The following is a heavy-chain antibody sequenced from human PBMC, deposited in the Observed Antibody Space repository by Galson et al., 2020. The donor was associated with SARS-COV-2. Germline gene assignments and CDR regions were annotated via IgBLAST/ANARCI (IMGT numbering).Heavy chain of an antibody. CDR3: ARGFIVVVPAVNTLFDY. V-gene: IGHV4-59*01. CDR1: GGSISSYY. Sequence: SETLSLTCTVSGGSISSYYWSWIRQPPGKGLEWIGYIYYSGSTNYNPSLKSRVTISVDTSKNQFSLKLSSVTAADTAVYYCARGFIVVVPAVNTLFDYWGQGTLVTVSS. D-gene: IGHD2-2*01. CDR2: IYYSGST. J-gene: IGHJ4*02.